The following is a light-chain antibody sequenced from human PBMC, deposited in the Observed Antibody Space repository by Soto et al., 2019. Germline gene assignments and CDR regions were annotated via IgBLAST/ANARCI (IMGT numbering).Light chain of an antibody. CDR1: SSDVGAYNL. V-gene: IGLV2-14*01. Sequence: QSVLTQPASVSGSPGQSITISCTGTSSDVGAYNLVSWYQHHPGKAPKLMIYDVSNRPSGGSNRFSGSKSGYTASLTISGLLAEDEADYYCNSHTISNTRVFGTGTKVTVL. CDR3: NSHTISNTRV. J-gene: IGLJ1*01. CDR2: DVS.